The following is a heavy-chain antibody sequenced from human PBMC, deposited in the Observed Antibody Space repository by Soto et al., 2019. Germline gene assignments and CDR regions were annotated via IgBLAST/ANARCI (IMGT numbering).Heavy chain of an antibody. D-gene: IGHD2-15*01. Sequence: GGSLRLSCTASGFSFGDYAMSWFRRAPGKGLEWVGFIRSKMYGGTIEYAASVRGGFTISRDDSKSIAYLQMNSLKTEDTAVYYCSRAYCSGGSRYVFCYWGQGTQVTVSS. CDR3: SRAYCSGGSRYVFCY. J-gene: IGHJ4*02. CDR2: IRSKMYGGTI. V-gene: IGHV3-49*03. CDR1: GFSFGDYA.